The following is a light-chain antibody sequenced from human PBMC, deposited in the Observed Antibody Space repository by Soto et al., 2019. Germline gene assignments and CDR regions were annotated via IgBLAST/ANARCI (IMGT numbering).Light chain of an antibody. CDR2: LGA. Sequence: DLVVTQSPLTLPVTPGETASISCRSSQSLLHSNGYNYLDWYLQKPGQSPQLLIYLGANLASGVADRFSGSGSGTDFTLKISRVEAEDVGVYYCVQALQSPPWTFGQGTKVEIK. J-gene: IGKJ1*01. V-gene: IGKV2-28*01. CDR1: QSLLHSNGYNY. CDR3: VQALQSPPWT.